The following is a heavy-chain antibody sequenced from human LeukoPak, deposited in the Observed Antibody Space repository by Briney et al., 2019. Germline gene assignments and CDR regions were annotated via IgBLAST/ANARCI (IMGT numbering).Heavy chain of an antibody. V-gene: IGHV3-30-3*02. Sequence: PGGSLRLSCAASGFTFSSYAMHWVRQAPGKGLEWVAVISYDGSNKYCADSVKGRFTISRDNSKNTLYLQMNSLRAEDTAVYYCAKYLPNQLLKDWGQGTLVTVSS. CDR1: GFTFSSYA. CDR3: AKYLPNQLLKD. J-gene: IGHJ4*02. CDR2: ISYDGSNK. D-gene: IGHD2-2*01.